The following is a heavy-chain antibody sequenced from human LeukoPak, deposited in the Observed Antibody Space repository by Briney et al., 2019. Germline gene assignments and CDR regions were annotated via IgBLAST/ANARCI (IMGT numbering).Heavy chain of an antibody. Sequence: GGSLRLSCAASGFTFSSYDMHWDRQPTGKGLEWVSAIGTTGDTYYSDSVRGRFTVSRENAKNSLYLQMNSLRAGDTAVYYCASSPSYSSSWYALDSWGQGTLVTVSS. J-gene: IGHJ4*02. CDR3: ASSPSYSSSWYALDS. CDR1: GFTFSSYD. CDR2: IGTTGDT. D-gene: IGHD6-13*01. V-gene: IGHV3-13*01.